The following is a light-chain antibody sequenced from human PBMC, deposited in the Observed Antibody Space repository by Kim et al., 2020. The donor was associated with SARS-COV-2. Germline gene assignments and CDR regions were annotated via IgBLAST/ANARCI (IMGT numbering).Light chain of an antibody. CDR1: QDIRYW. V-gene: IGKV1-12*01. CDR2: SAS. CDR3: QQAYRFPPT. Sequence: DIQMTQSPSSVSASVGDRVTITCRASQDIRYWLAWYQQKPGKAPNLLIYSASILQGGVPSRFSGSGSGTDFTLTINNLQPEDFATYYCQQAYRFPPTFGQGTKVDIK. J-gene: IGKJ1*01.